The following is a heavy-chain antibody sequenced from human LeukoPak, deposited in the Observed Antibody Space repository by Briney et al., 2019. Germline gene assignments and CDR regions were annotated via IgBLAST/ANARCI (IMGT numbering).Heavy chain of an antibody. V-gene: IGHV4-34*01. CDR3: ARAPGEWFGELLAYYFDY. CDR2: INHSGST. CDR1: GGSFSDYY. D-gene: IGHD3-10*01. J-gene: IGHJ4*02. Sequence: SETLSLTCAVFGGSFSDYYWNRIRQPPGKGLEWIGEINHSGSTNSNPSLKSRVTISADTSKNQFSLKLSSVTAADTAVYYCARAPGEWFGELLAYYFDYWGQGTLVAVSS.